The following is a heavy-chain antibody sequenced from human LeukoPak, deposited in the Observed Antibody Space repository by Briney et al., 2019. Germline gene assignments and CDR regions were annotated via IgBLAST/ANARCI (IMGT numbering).Heavy chain of an antibody. CDR2: ISYDGSNK. CDR3: AKDLGIWFASGPDY. J-gene: IGHJ4*02. V-gene: IGHV3-30*18. Sequence: GRSLRLSCVASGFTFSSYGMHWVRQAPGKGLEWVAVISYDGSNKYYADSVKGRFTISRDNSKNTLYLQMNSLRAEDTAVYYCAKDLGIWFASGPDYWGQGTLVTVSS. CDR1: GFTFSSYG. D-gene: IGHD3-10*01.